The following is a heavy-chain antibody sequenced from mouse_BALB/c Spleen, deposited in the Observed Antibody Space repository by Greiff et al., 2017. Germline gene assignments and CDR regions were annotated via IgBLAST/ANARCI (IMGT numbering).Heavy chain of an antibody. Sequence: DVMLVESGGGLVKPGGSLYLSCAASGFAFSSYDMSWVRQTPEKRLEWVAYISSGGGSTYYPDTVKGRFTISRDNAKNTLYLQMSSLKSEDTAMYYCARHGGYRNFAYGGQGTLVTVSA. CDR3: ARHGGYRNFAY. D-gene: IGHD2-5*01. V-gene: IGHV5-12-1*01. CDR1: GFAFSSYD. CDR2: ISSGGGST. J-gene: IGHJ3*01.